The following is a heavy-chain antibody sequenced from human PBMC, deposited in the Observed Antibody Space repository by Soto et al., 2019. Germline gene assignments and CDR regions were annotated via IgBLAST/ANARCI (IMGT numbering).Heavy chain of an antibody. J-gene: IGHJ3*02. CDR2: ISAYNGNA. V-gene: IGHV1-18*01. CDR3: GREIPRGYCSSTSCYTKAFDI. Sequence: AAVKVTCKASGYTFTNYGIGWVRQAPGQGLEWMGWISAYNGNANYAQKLQGRVTMATDTPSSTAYMELRSLISDDTAVYYCGREIPRGYCSSTSCYTKAFDIWGQGTMVTVSS. CDR1: GYTFTNYG. D-gene: IGHD2-2*02.